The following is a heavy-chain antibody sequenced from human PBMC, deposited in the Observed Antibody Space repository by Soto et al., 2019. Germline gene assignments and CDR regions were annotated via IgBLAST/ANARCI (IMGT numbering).Heavy chain of an antibody. Sequence: ASLKLYCTGSGYTFTNYGISWVRQAPGQGLDWMGWIIGYNGNTKYAQKFQGRVTMTTDTPTNTAYMELRSLRSDDTAVYYCARDREYYYDSSGNYYYHYGMDVWGQGTTVTVSS. CDR2: IIGYNGNT. CDR1: GYTFTNYG. D-gene: IGHD3-22*01. V-gene: IGHV1-18*04. J-gene: IGHJ6*02. CDR3: ARDREYYYDSSGNYYYHYGMDV.